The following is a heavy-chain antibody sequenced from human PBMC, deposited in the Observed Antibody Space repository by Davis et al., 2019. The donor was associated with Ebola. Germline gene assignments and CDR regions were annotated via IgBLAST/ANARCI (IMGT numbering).Heavy chain of an antibody. CDR1: GFTFSSYA. V-gene: IGHV3-23*01. J-gene: IGHJ4*02. CDR2: ISGSGGST. CDR3: AKDLWYDYIWGSSDY. Sequence: PGGSLRLSCAASGFTFSSYAMSWVRQAPGKGLEWVSAISGSGGSTYYADSVKGRFTISRDNSKNTLYLQMNSLRAEDTAVYYCAKDLWYDYIWGSSDYWGQGTLVTVSS. D-gene: IGHD3-16*01.